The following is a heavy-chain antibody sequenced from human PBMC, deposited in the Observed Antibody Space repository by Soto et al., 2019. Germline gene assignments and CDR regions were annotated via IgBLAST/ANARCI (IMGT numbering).Heavy chain of an antibody. CDR2: IYFRGNT. CDR1: GDSINSDKYY. J-gene: IGHJ4*02. CDR3: ARLEGLATISYYFDF. D-gene: IGHD3-9*01. V-gene: IGHV4-39*01. Sequence: QLQLQESGPGLVKPSETLSLTCSVSGDSINSDKYYWGWIRQPPGKGLEWIGSIYFRGNTYYNPSLQTRVTIFLDKSKSLFSLQPNSVTAADSAVYFCARLEGLATISYYFDFWGQEALVTVSS.